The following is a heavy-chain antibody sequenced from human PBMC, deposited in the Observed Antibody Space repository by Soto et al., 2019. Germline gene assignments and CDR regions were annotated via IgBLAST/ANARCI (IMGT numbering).Heavy chain of an antibody. Sequence: PGGSLRLSCAASGFTFSSYSMNWVRQAPGKGLEWVSYISSSSSTIYYADSVKGRFTISRDNAKNSLYLQMNSLRAEDTAVYYCARDPYDFWSGYYLDRYYYMDVWGKGTTVTVSS. CDR2: ISSSSSTI. D-gene: IGHD3-3*01. J-gene: IGHJ6*03. CDR1: GFTFSSYS. CDR3: ARDPYDFWSGYYLDRYYYMDV. V-gene: IGHV3-48*01.